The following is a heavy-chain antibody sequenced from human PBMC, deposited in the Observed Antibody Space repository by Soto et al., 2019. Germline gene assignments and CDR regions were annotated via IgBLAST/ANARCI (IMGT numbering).Heavy chain of an antibody. D-gene: IGHD3-3*01. Sequence: GGSLRLSCAASGFTFSSNSMNWVRQAPGKGLEWVSSISSSSSYIYYADSVKGRFTISTDNAKNSLYLQMNSLRAEDTAVYYCARVGLRFQYGMDVWGQGTTVTVSS. CDR2: ISSSSSYI. J-gene: IGHJ6*02. CDR1: GFTFSSNS. CDR3: ARVGLRFQYGMDV. V-gene: IGHV3-21*01.